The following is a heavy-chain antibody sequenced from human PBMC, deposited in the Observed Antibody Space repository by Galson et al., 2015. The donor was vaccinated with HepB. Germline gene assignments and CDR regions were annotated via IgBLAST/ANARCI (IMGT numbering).Heavy chain of an antibody. D-gene: IGHD3-3*01. J-gene: IGHJ4*02. Sequence: SVKVSCKASGYTFTSYGISWVRQAPGQGLEWMGWISAYNGNTNYAQKLQGRVTMTTDTSTSTAYMELRSLRSDDTAVYYCARVSFQGVVIPQLRNFDYWGQGTLVTVSS. CDR1: GYTFTSYG. CDR2: ISAYNGNT. CDR3: ARVSFQGVVIPQLRNFDY. V-gene: IGHV1-18*01.